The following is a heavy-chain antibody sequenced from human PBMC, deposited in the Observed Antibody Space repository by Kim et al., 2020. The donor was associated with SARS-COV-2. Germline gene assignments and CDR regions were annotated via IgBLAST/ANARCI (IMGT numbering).Heavy chain of an antibody. Sequence: GGSLRLSCAASGFTFSSYAMHWVRQAPGKGLEWVAVISYDGSNKYYADSVKGRFTISRDNSKNTLYLQMNSLRAEDTAVYYCARDSGFSAITQSMIDYWGQGTLVTVSS. CDR2: ISYDGSNK. J-gene: IGHJ4*02. V-gene: IGHV3-30-3*01. CDR3: ARDSGFSAITQSMIDY. CDR1: GFTFSSYA. D-gene: IGHD1-20*01.